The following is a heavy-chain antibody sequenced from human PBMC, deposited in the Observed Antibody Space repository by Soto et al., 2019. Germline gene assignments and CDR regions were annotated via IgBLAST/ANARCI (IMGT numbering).Heavy chain of an antibody. CDR3: ASGLSGYYGPEYFQY. V-gene: IGHV4-59*12. D-gene: IGHD3-9*01. Sequence: SETLSRTCTDSGRSISTDYWGWIRQPPGKRLVYIGFIYHGGSANYNPSLESRVTISPDTSKNQLSLRLTSVTAADTAVYYCASGLSGYYGPEYFQYWGQGTPVTVSS. CDR1: GRSISTDY. J-gene: IGHJ1*01. CDR2: IYHGGSA.